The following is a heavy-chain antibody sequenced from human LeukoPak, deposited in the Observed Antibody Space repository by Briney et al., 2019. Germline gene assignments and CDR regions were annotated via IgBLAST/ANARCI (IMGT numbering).Heavy chain of an antibody. V-gene: IGHV1-46*01. CDR1: GYTFTSYY. J-gene: IGHJ6*03. CDR3: ARSYGGNSGVTITDYYYYYMDV. CDR2: INPSGGST. Sequence: ASVKVSCKASGYTFTSYYMHWVRQAPGQGLEWMGRINPSGGSTSYAQKFQGRVTMTRDTSTSTVYMELSSLRSEDTAVYYCARSYGGNSGVTITDYYYYYMDVWGKGTTVTVSS. D-gene: IGHD4-23*01.